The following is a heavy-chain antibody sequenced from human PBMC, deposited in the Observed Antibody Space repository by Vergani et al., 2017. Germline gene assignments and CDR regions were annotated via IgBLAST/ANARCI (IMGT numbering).Heavy chain of an antibody. CDR2: IYTSGST. V-gene: IGHV4-61*02. D-gene: IGHD5-12*01. J-gene: IGHJ4*02. Sequence: QVQLQESGPGLVKPSQTLSLTCTVSGGSISSGSYYWSWIRQPAGKGLEWIGRIYTSGSTNYNPSLKSRVTISVDTSKNQFSLKLSSVTAADTAVYYCARGGDSGYDLGVNFDYWGQGTLVTVSS. CDR1: GGSISSGSYY. CDR3: ARGGDSGYDLGVNFDY.